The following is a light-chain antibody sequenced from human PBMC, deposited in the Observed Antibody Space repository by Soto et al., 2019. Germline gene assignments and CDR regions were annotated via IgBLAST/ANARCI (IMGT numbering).Light chain of an antibody. CDR2: SNN. J-gene: IGLJ2*01. Sequence: QSVLTQPPSASGTPGQRVTISCSGSSSNIGSNTVNWYQQLPGTAPTLVIYSNNQRPSGVPARFSGSKSGTSSSLAISGLQSEDEADYYCVAWDDSLNGYVVFGGGTKLTVL. CDR1: SSNIGSNT. V-gene: IGLV1-44*01. CDR3: VAWDDSLNGYVV.